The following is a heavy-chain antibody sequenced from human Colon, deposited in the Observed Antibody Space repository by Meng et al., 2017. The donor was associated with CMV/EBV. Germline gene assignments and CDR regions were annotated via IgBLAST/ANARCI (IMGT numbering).Heavy chain of an antibody. V-gene: IGHV4-31*02. Sequence: VSGGSISSGGCYWSWIRQNPGKGLEWIGYVCYSRSTYYDPSLKSRVTISVDTSKNQFSLKLSSVTAADTAVYYCARFLGYSYGYDYWGPGTLVTVSS. CDR3: ARFLGYSYGYDY. J-gene: IGHJ4*02. CDR2: VCYSRST. CDR1: GGSISSGGCY. D-gene: IGHD5-18*01.